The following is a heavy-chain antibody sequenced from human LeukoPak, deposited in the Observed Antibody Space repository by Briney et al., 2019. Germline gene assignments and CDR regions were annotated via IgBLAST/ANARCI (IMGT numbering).Heavy chain of an antibody. CDR1: GYTFTSYA. J-gene: IGHJ5*02. Sequence: ASVKVSCKASGYTFTSYAMHWVRQAPGQRLEWMGWINAGNGNTKYSQKFQGRVTITRDTSASTAYMELSSLRSEDTAVYYCARDGCSGGSCYLNWFDPWDQGTLVTVSS. CDR3: ARDGCSGGSCYLNWFDP. D-gene: IGHD2-15*01. V-gene: IGHV1-3*01. CDR2: INAGNGNT.